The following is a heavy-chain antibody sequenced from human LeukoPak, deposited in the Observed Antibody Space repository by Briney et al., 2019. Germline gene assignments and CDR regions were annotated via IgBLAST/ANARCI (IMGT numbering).Heavy chain of an antibody. V-gene: IGHV4-34*01. CDR2: INHSGST. D-gene: IGHD6-6*01. J-gene: IGHJ4*02. CDR1: GGSFSGYY. CDR3: ARDLAARQDY. Sequence: SETLSLTCAAYGGSFSGYYWSWIRLPPGKGLEWIGEINHSGSTNYNPSLKSRVTISVDTSKNQFSLKLSSVTAADTAVYYCARDLAARQDYWGQGTLVTVSS.